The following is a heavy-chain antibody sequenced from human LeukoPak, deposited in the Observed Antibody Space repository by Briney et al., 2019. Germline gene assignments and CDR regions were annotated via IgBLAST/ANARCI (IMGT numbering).Heavy chain of an antibody. J-gene: IGHJ4*02. D-gene: IGHD3-16*01. V-gene: IGHV1-2*02. CDR2: INLNSGGT. Sequence: ASVKVSCKPSGSTFTGYYMHWMRQAPGQGLEWMGWINLNSGGTNYAQKFQGRVSMTRDTSISTAYMELNRLRFDDTAVYYCASWAGGNAPRASFDYWGQGTLVTVSS. CDR3: ASWAGGNAPRASFDY. CDR1: GSTFTGYY.